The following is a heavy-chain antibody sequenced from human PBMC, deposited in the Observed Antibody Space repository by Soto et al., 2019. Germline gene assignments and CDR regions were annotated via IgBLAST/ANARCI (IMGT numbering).Heavy chain of an antibody. Sequence: GGSLRLSCAASGFTFGNYGMYWVRQAPGKGLEWVAFISYDGSSKFYADPMKGRHTISRDNAKNSLYLQMNSLRAEDTAVYYCARDLERFLEWFLDYWGQGTLVTVSS. J-gene: IGHJ4*02. CDR1: GFTFGNYG. CDR2: ISYDGSSK. V-gene: IGHV3-30*03. CDR3: ARDLERFLEWFLDY. D-gene: IGHD3-3*01.